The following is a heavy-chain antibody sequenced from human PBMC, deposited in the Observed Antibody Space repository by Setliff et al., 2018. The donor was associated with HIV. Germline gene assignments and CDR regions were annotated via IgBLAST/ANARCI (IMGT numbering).Heavy chain of an antibody. D-gene: IGHD2-8*01. CDR1: GFTFSSYE. CDR2: ISDSGSTI. Sequence: PGGSLRLSCAGSGFTFSSYEFNWVRQAPGKGLEWVSYISDSGSTIYYANFVKGRFTISRDNTKNSLYLQMNGLRVEDTAVYYCARRETGALYFGTFYYFGMDVWGQGTTVTVSS. V-gene: IGHV3-48*03. J-gene: IGHJ6*02. CDR3: ARRETGALYFGTFYYFGMDV.